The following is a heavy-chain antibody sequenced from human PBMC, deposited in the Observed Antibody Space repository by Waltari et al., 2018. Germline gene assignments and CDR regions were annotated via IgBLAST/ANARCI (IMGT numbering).Heavy chain of an antibody. V-gene: IGHV4-38-2*01. CDR2: IEHDGTT. Sequence: QVQLQESGPGLLQPSETLSLTCGVSGYFLNTGFHWGWIRQSPGKGLEWIATIEHDGTTFYNPSLKSRVTISMDTSKNQFSLGLKSVPATDPAVYYCARQVLGYCTSAACRRLESWGQGAPVTVSA. CDR1: GYFLNTGFH. D-gene: IGHD2-2*03. J-gene: IGHJ4*02. CDR3: ARQVLGYCTSAACRRLES.